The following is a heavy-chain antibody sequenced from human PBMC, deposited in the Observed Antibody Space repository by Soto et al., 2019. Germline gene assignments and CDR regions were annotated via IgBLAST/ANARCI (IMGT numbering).Heavy chain of an antibody. Sequence: GGSLRLSCAASGFTFSSYSMNWVRQAPGKGLEWVSSISSSSSYIYYADSVKGRFTISRDNAKNSLYLQMNSLRAEDTAVYYCARDRQLRLGDYWGQGTLVTVSS. CDR1: GFTFSSYS. D-gene: IGHD3-16*01. CDR2: ISSSSSYI. J-gene: IGHJ4*02. V-gene: IGHV3-21*01. CDR3: ARDRQLRLGDY.